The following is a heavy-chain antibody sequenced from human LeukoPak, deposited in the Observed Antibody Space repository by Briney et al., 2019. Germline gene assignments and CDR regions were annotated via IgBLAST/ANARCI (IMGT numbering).Heavy chain of an antibody. CDR1: GGTFSSYA. J-gene: IGHJ6*02. Sequence: GASVKVSCKASGGTFSSYAISWVRLAPGQGLEWMGGIIPIFGTANYAQKFQGRVTITADESTSTAYMELSSLRSEDTAVYYCARSTNYYGSGSYGRFDYYYYGMDVWGQGTTVTVSS. D-gene: IGHD3-10*01. CDR2: IIPIFGTA. V-gene: IGHV1-69*13. CDR3: ARSTNYYGSGSYGRFDYYYYGMDV.